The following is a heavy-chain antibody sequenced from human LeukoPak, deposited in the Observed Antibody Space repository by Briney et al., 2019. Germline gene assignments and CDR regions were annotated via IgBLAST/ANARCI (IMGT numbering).Heavy chain of an antibody. CDR3: ARESSTFFHY. CDR1: GYTFTSYG. D-gene: IGHD2/OR15-2a*01. J-gene: IGHJ4*02. CDR2: ISAYNGNT. Sequence: ASVKVTCKSSGYTFTSYGISWVRQPPGQGLEWMGWISAYNGNTNYAQKFQGRVTMTTDTSTSTAYMELRSLRSDDTAVYYCARESSTFFHYWGQGTLVTVSS. V-gene: IGHV1-18*01.